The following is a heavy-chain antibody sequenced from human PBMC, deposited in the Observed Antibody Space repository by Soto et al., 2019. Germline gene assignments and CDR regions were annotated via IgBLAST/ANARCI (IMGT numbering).Heavy chain of an antibody. CDR1: GGSISSSSYY. Sequence: SETLSLTCTVSGGSISSSSYYWGWIRQPPGKGLEWIGSIYYSGSTYYNPSLKSRVTISVDTSKNQFSLKLSSVTAADTAVYYCARHGAVGLWSDWFDPWGQGTLVTVSS. CDR3: ARHGAVGLWSDWFDP. J-gene: IGHJ5*02. V-gene: IGHV4-39*01. CDR2: IYYSGST. D-gene: IGHD3-10*02.